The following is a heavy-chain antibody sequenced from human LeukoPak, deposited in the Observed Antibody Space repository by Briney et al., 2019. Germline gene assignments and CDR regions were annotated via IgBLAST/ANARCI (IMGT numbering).Heavy chain of an antibody. CDR3: ARSPTKRVPEDY. Sequence: SETLSLTCTVSGYSISSGYYWAWIRQPPGKGLQWIGNIYHSGNTYYNPSLKSRVSISVDTSKNQFSLRLTSVTAADTAVYYCARSPTKRVPEDYWGQGTLVTVSS. V-gene: IGHV4-38-2*02. CDR1: GYSISSGYY. D-gene: IGHD2-2*01. J-gene: IGHJ4*02. CDR2: IYHSGNT.